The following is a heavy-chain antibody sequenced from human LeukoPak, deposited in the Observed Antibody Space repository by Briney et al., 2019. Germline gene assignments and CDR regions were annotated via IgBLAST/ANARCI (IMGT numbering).Heavy chain of an antibody. CDR3: ARITAGGIAAAGGFDP. CDR2: IYYSGST. Sequence: PSETLSLTCTVSGGSISSYYWSWIRQPPGKGLEWIGYIYYSGSTNYNPSLKSRVTISVDTSKKQFSLKLSSVTAADTAVYYCARITAGGIAAAGGFDPWGQGTLVTVSS. V-gene: IGHV4-59*12. J-gene: IGHJ5*02. CDR1: GGSISSYY. D-gene: IGHD6-13*01.